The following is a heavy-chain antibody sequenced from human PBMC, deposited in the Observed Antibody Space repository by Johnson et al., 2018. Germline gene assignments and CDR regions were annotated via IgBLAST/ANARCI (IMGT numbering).Heavy chain of an antibody. Sequence: VQLQESGGGLVQPGGSLRLSCAASGFTFSSYWMHWVRQAPGKGLVWVSRINSDGSSTSYADSVKGRFTISRDNAKNTLYLQMNSLRAEDTAVYYCARSTVAATRYYYYYMDVWGKGTTVTVSS. CDR3: ARSTVAATRYYYYYMDV. D-gene: IGHD6-19*01. CDR1: GFTFSSYW. CDR2: INSDGSST. J-gene: IGHJ6*03. V-gene: IGHV3-74*01.